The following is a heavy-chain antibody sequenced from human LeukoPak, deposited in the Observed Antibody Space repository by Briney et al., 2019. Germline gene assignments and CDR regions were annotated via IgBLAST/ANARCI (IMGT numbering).Heavy chain of an antibody. D-gene: IGHD6-19*01. V-gene: IGHV1-2*02. CDR1: GYTFTGYY. CDR3: ARVPLTYSSGYPGY. Sequence: GASVKVSCKASGYTFTGYYMHWVRQAPGQGLEWMGWINPNSGGTNYAQKFQGRVTTTRDTSISTAYMELSRLRSDDTAVYYCARVPLTYSSGYPGYWGQGTLVSASS. J-gene: IGHJ4*02. CDR2: INPNSGGT.